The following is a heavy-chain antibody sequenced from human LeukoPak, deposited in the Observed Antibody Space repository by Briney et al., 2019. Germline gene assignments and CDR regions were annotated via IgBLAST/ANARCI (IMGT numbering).Heavy chain of an antibody. CDR3: ASTVAYSSSFDYFDY. J-gene: IGHJ4*02. CDR1: GGSISSSNW. D-gene: IGHD6-13*01. Sequence: PSGTLSLTCAVSGGSISSSNWWSWVRQPPGKGLEWIGEIYHSGSTNYNPSLKSRVTISVDKSKNQFSLKLSSVTAADTAVYYCASTVAYSSSFDYFDYWGQGTLVTVSS. CDR2: IYHSGST. V-gene: IGHV4-4*02.